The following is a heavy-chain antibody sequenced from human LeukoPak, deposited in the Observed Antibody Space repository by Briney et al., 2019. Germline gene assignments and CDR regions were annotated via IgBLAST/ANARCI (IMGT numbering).Heavy chain of an antibody. Sequence: TGGSLRLSCAASGFTFSSYSMNWVRQAPGKGLEWVSYISGSSSTIYYAESVKGRFTISRDNAKNSLSLQMNSLRVEDTAVYYCATFSRQQLLDDVFDIWGQGTMVTVSS. D-gene: IGHD3-3*01. CDR1: GFTFSSYS. V-gene: IGHV3-48*04. J-gene: IGHJ3*02. CDR3: ATFSRQQLLDDVFDI. CDR2: ISGSSSTI.